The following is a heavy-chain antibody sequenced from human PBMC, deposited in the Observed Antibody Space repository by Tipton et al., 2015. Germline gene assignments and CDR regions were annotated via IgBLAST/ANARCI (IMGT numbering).Heavy chain of an antibody. Sequence: TLSLTCTVSGSSFSSGGYYWAWIRQHPGKGLEWIGYFYYGGNTYYNPSLESRLTISVDTSNSQFSLNPRPVTAADTDVYYRARAGDSYGPDYWGQGRLVTVSA. J-gene: IGHJ4*02. CDR3: ARAGDSYGPDY. D-gene: IGHD5-18*01. CDR2: FYYGGNT. CDR1: GSSFSSGGYY. V-gene: IGHV4-31*03.